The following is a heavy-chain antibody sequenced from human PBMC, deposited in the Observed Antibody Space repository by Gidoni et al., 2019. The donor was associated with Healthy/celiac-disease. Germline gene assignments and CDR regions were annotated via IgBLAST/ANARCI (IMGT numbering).Heavy chain of an antibody. V-gene: IGHV1-69*06. J-gene: IGHJ5*02. CDR3: ARDPDESLNGDYGGGWFDP. Sequence: QVQLVQSGAEVKKPGSSVKVSCKASGGTFSSYAISWVRQAPGQGLEWMGGIIPIFGTANYAQKFQGRVTITADKSTSTAYMELSSLRSEDTAVYYCARDPDESLNGDYGGGWFDPWGQGTLVTVSS. CDR2: IIPIFGTA. CDR1: GGTFSSYA. D-gene: IGHD4-17*01.